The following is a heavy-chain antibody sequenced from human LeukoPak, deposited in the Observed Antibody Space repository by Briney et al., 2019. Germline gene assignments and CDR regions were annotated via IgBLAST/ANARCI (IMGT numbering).Heavy chain of an antibody. CDR1: GFTFSSYS. D-gene: IGHD3-3*01. V-gene: IGHV3-21*01. CDR3: ARDLELGYDFWSGYSNWFDP. J-gene: IGHJ5*02. Sequence: GGSLRLSCAASGFTFSSYSMNWVRQAPGKGLEWVSSISSSSSYIYYADSVKGRFTISRDNAKNSLYLQMNSLRAEDTAVYYCARDLELGYDFWSGYSNWFDPWGQGTLVTVSS. CDR2: ISSSSSYI.